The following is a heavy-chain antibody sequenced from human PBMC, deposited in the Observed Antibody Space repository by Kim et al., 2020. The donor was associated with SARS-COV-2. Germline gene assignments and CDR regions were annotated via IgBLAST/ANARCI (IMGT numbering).Heavy chain of an antibody. V-gene: IGHV1-46*01. CDR1: GYTFTSYY. CDR2: INPSGGST. J-gene: IGHJ6*02. D-gene: IGHD3-3*01. CDR3: AGGYYDFWSDSSKANYYYYGMDV. Sequence: ASVKVSCKASGYTFTSYYMHWVRQAPGQGLEWMGIINPSGGSTSYAQKFQGRVTMTRDTSTSTVYMELSSLRSEDTAVYYCAGGYYDFWSDSSKANYYYYGMDVWGQGTTVTVSS.